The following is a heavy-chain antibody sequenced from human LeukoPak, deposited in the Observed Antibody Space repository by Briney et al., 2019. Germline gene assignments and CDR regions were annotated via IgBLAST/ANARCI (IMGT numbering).Heavy chain of an antibody. Sequence: GASVKVSCKASGYTFTSYDINWVRQATGQGLEWMGWMNPNSGNTGYAQKFQGRVTMTRNTSISTAYMELSSLRSEDTAVYYCARGGGYYKYYYYYYMDVWGEGTTVTVSS. J-gene: IGHJ6*03. CDR2: MNPNSGNT. CDR3: ARGGGYYKYYYYYYMDV. D-gene: IGHD3-22*01. CDR1: GYTFTSYD. V-gene: IGHV1-8*01.